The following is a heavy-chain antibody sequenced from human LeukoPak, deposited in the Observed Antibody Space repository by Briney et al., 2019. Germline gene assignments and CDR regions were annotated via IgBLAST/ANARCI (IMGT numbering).Heavy chain of an antibody. CDR2: IYQSGST. Sequence: PSKTLSLTCAVSGYSISSGYYWGWIRQPPGKGLEWIGSIYQSGSTYYNPSLKSRVTISVDTSKNQFSLKLSSVTAADTAVYYCARRGSAAGTGFDYWGQGTLVTVSS. V-gene: IGHV4-38-2*01. CDR1: GYSISSGYY. J-gene: IGHJ4*02. D-gene: IGHD6-13*01. CDR3: ARRGSAAGTGFDY.